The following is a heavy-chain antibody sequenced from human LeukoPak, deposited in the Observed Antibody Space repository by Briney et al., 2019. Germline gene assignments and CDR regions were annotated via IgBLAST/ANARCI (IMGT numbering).Heavy chain of an antibody. Sequence: ASVKVSCKASGGTFSSYAISWVRQAPGQGLEWMGRIIPILGIANYAQKFQGRVTITADKSTSTAYMELSSLRSEDTAVYYCARALSFGELLYFDYWGQGTLVTVSS. V-gene: IGHV1-69*04. J-gene: IGHJ4*02. CDR2: IIPILGIA. CDR1: GGTFSSYA. D-gene: IGHD3-10*01. CDR3: ARALSFGELLYFDY.